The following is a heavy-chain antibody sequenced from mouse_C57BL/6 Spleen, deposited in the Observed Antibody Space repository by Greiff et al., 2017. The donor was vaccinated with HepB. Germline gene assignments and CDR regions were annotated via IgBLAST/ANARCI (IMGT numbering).Heavy chain of an antibody. CDR1: GYTFTSYW. CDR2: IYPGSGST. Sequence: QVQLQQPGAELVKPGASVKMSCKASGYTFTSYWITWVKQRPGQGLEWIGDIYPGSGSTNYNEKFKSKATLTVDTSSSTAYMQLSSLTSEDSAVYYCARRSPPPYYAMDYWGQGTSVTVSS. J-gene: IGHJ4*01. CDR3: ARRSPPPYYAMDY. V-gene: IGHV1-55*01.